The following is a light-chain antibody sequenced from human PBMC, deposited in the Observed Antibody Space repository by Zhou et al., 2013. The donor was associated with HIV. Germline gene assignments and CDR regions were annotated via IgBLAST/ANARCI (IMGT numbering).Light chain of an antibody. CDR2: KTS. J-gene: IGKJ1*01. CDR3: QQSYTTPWT. V-gene: IGKV1-5*03. Sequence: IQMTQSPSIVSAFPGDRVTITCRANETVGRSLAWYQQKLGKAPTLLIYKTSTLETGVPSRFSGSGSGTGFTLTISSLQPEDFAIYYCQQSYTTPWTFGQGTKVEI. CDR1: ETVGRS.